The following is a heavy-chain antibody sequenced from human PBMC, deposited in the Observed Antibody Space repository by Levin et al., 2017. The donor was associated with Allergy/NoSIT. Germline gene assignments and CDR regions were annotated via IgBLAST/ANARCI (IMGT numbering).Heavy chain of an antibody. CDR2: MYYTGAT. J-gene: IGHJ4*02. CDR1: GDSISSGTSY. D-gene: IGHD4-11*01. Sequence: SQTLSLTCTVSGDSISSGTSYWGWIRQSPWMGLEWIGDMYYTGATYYNPSLKSRVTISIDTSKNQFSLKLSSVTAADTAVYYCARRQSYSNYAIDYWGQGTLVTVSS. V-gene: IGHV4-39*01. CDR3: ARRQSYSNYAIDY.